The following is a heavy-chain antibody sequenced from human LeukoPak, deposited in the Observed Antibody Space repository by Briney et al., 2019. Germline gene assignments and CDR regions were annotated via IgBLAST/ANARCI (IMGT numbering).Heavy chain of an antibody. CDR2: ISSSSRTI. CDR1: DVTLSTFT. V-gene: IGHV3-48*01. J-gene: IGHJ4*02. CDR3: AKGSPRGGLDS. Sequence: GGSLRLSCAASDVTLSTFTMHWVRQAPGKGLEWVSSISSSSRTINYAGSVQGRFTVSRDNANNSMYLQMNELRREDTAVYYCAKGSPRGGLDSWGQGTLVTVSS. D-gene: IGHD1-14*01.